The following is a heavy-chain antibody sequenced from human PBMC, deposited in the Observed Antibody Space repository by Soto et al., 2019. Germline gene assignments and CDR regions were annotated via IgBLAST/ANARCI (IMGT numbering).Heavy chain of an antibody. CDR1: GGTFSSYA. Sequence: ASVKVSCKASGGTFSSYAISWVRQAPGQGLEWMGGIIPIFGTANYAQKFQGRVTITADESTSTAYMELSRLRSDDTAVYYCARDQLYYNDISGRPLNAFDVWGQGTMDTVSS. D-gene: IGHD3-22*01. J-gene: IGHJ3*01. V-gene: IGHV1-69*13. CDR3: ARDQLYYNDISGRPLNAFDV. CDR2: IIPIFGTA.